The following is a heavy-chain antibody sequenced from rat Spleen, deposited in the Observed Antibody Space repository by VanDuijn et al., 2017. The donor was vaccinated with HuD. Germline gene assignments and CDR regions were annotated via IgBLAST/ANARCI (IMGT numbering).Heavy chain of an antibody. CDR1: GFSLTSST. J-gene: IGHJ2*01. CDR3: ARSSRD. V-gene: IGHV2-6*01. Sequence: QVQLKESGPGLVQPSQTLSLTCTVSGFSLTSSTVSWVRQPPGKGLEWIAAISSGGNTYYNSALKSRLSISRDISKSQVFLKMNSLQTEDTAMYFCARSSRDWGQGVMVTVSS. CDR2: ISSGGNT.